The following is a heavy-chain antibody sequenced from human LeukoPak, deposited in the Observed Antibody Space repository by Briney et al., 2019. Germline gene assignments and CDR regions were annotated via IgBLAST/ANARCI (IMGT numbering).Heavy chain of an antibody. J-gene: IGHJ6*02. Sequence: GESLKISCQGSGYSFTSYWIGWVRQMPGKGLEWMGIIYPGDSDTRYSPSFQGQVTISADKSISTAYLQWSSLKASDTAMYYCASELHGYYYGMDVWGQGTTVTVSS. CDR3: ASELHGYYYGMDV. D-gene: IGHD5-24*01. V-gene: IGHV5-51*01. CDR2: IYPGDSDT. CDR1: GYSFTSYW.